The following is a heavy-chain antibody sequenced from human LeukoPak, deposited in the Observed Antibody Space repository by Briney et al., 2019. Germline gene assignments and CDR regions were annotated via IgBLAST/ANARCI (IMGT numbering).Heavy chain of an antibody. J-gene: IGHJ5*02. D-gene: IGHD6-19*01. CDR2: IYYSGST. V-gene: IGHV4-59*08. CDR3: ARLRAVADWFDP. Sequence: SGTLSLTCTVSGGSISSYYWTWIRQPPGKGLEWIGYIYYSGSTNYNPSLKSRVTISVDTSRNQFSLKLISVTAADTAVYYCARLRAVADWFDPWGQGTLVTVSS. CDR1: GGSISSYY.